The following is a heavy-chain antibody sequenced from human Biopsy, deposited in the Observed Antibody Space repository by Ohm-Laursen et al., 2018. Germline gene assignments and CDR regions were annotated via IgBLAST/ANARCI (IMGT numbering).Heavy chain of an antibody. CDR2: VYYSGTT. CDR1: GGSVSDSFHF. CDR3: ARDVKRYCSGTSCYSGYFGMDV. V-gene: IGHV4-61*01. Sequence: SQTLSLTCTVSGGSVSDSFHFWSWLRQPPGKGLEWIGDVYYSGTTNYTPSLKSRITISVDTSKNQFSLNLNSVTAADTAVYFWARDVKRYCSGTSCYSGYFGMDVWGQGTTVTVS. D-gene: IGHD2-2*01. J-gene: IGHJ6*02.